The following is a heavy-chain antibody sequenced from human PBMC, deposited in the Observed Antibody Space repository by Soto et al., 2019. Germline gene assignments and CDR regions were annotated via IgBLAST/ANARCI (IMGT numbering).Heavy chain of an antibody. CDR3: AHRVLRAVFGLVTTTAIYFDF. J-gene: IGHJ4*02. Sequence: QITLNESGPTVVKPTETLTLTCPFSGFSLTTSGVGVGWVCQSPGKAPGWLAFLYWADDTRYSTSLQRRLTITKDTPKNQVVLTMANVDPADTATYYCAHRVLRAVFGLVTTTAIYFDFWGQGTSVGVSS. D-gene: IGHD3-3*01. V-gene: IGHV2-5*02. CDR1: GFSLTTSGVG. CDR2: LYWADDT.